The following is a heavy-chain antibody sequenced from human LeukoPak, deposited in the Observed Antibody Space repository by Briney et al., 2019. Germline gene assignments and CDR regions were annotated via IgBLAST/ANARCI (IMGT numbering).Heavy chain of an antibody. CDR1: GGSFSSSSYY. CDR3: ARESGFVNWFDP. J-gene: IGHJ5*02. V-gene: IGHV4-61*01. D-gene: IGHD2-15*01. CDR2: IYYSGST. Sequence: SETLSLTCTVSGGSFSSSSYYWGWIRQPPGKGLEWIGYIYYSGSTNYNPSLKSRVTISVDTSKNQFSLKLSSVTAADTAVYYCARESGFVNWFDPWGQGTLVTVSS.